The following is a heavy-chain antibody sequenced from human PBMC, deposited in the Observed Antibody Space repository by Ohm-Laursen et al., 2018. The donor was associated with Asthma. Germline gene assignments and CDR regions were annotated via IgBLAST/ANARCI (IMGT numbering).Heavy chain of an antibody. CDR3: AKDVLGFVAAAQD. D-gene: IGHD6-13*01. V-gene: IGHV3-15*01. Sequence: SLRLSCAASGFTFSNAWMSWVRQAPGKGLEWVGRIKSKTDGGTTDYAAPVKGRFTISRDNSNNTLYLQMNSLRAEDTAIYYCAKDVLGFVAAAQDWGQGTLVTVSS. CDR1: GFTFSNAW. CDR2: IKSKTDGGTT. J-gene: IGHJ4*02.